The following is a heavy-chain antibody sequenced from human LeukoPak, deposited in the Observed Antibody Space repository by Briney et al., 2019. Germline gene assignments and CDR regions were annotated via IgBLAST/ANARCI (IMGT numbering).Heavy chain of an antibody. CDR3: ARGDFSGGYCYDY. D-gene: IGHD2-15*01. CDR2: IYHSGST. CDR1: GGSISSGGYS. V-gene: IGHV4-30-2*01. Sequence: PSETLSLTCAVSGGSISSGGYSWSWIRQPPGKGLEWIGYIYHSGSTYYNPSLKSRVTISVDRSKNQFSLKLSSVTAADTAVYYCARGDFSGGYCYDYWGQGTLVTVSS. J-gene: IGHJ4*02.